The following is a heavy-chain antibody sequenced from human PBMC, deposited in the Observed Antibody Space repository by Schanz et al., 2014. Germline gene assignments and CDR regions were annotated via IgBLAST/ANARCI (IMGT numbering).Heavy chain of an antibody. CDR1: GYTFTNHY. CDR3: ARDGGGD. CDR2: ISPSSGGT. V-gene: IGHV1-2*06. J-gene: IGHJ4*02. Sequence: QVQLVQSGSELKKPGASVKVSCKASGYTFTNHYLHWVRQAPGQGLEWMGRISPSSGGTNYAQNFQGRVTMTRDTSISTAYMELSRPTSDDTAVYYCARDGGGDWGQGTLVTVSS.